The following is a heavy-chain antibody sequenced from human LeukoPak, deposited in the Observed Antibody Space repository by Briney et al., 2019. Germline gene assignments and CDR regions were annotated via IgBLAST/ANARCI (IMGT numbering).Heavy chain of an antibody. CDR1: GYTFTDYD. CDR3: ARNGRVRRVVKDLFEY. J-gene: IGHJ4*02. D-gene: IGHD3-10*01. CDR2: VSPYNGNT. V-gene: IGHV1-18*01. Sequence: ASVKVSCKASGYTFTDYDITWVRQAPGQGLEWMGRVSPYNGNTYYSQRFQDRVTITKDTSTGTAYMDLRNLRTDDTAMYYCARNGRVRRVVKDLFEYWGQGTLVAASS.